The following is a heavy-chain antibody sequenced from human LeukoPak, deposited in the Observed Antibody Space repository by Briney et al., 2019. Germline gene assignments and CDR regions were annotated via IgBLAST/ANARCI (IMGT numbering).Heavy chain of an antibody. Sequence: GASVKASCKASGGTFSSCAISWVRQAPGQGLEWMGGIIPIFGTANYAQKFQGRVTITTDESTSTAYMELSSLRSEDTAVYYCAGSGDIVATKSFDYWGQGTLVTVSS. V-gene: IGHV1-69*05. CDR1: GGTFSSCA. CDR2: IIPIFGTA. D-gene: IGHD5-12*01. J-gene: IGHJ4*02. CDR3: AGSGDIVATKSFDY.